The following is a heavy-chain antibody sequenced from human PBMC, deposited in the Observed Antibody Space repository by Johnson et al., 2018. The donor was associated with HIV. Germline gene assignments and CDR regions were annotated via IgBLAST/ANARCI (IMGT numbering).Heavy chain of an antibody. CDR2: IDWTGANA. CDR3: ARAAAPYYYGSGSYYFDTFDI. V-gene: IGHV3-20*04. CDR1: GFMFDDYA. Sequence: VQLVESGGGLVQPGGSLRLSCVGSGFMFDDYAMSWVRQVPGKGLEWVAGIDWTGANAGYVDSVKGRFTIFRDTAKNSLYLQMNSLRAEDTALYYCARAAAPYYYGSGSYYFDTFDIWGQGTMVTVSS. J-gene: IGHJ3*02. D-gene: IGHD3-10*01.